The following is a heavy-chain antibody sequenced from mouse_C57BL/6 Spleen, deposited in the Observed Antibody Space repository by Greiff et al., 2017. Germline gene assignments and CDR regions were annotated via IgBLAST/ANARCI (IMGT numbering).Heavy chain of an antibody. CDR1: GYTFTSYW. J-gene: IGHJ2*01. CDR2: IDPSDSYT. V-gene: IGHV1-59*01. CDR3: ARDDDSSGPRDFDY. D-gene: IGHD3-2*02. Sequence: QVQLQQPGAELVRPGTSVKLSCKASGYTFTSYWMHWVKQRPGQGLEWIGVIDPSDSYTNYNQKFKGKATLTVDTSSSTAYMQRSSLTSEDSAVYYCARDDDSSGPRDFDYWGQGTTLTVSS.